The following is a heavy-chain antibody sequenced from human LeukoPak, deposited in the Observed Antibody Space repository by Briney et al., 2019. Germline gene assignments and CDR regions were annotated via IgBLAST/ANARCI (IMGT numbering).Heavy chain of an antibody. D-gene: IGHD1-26*01. CDR2: ISAYNGNT. J-gene: IGHJ5*02. Sequence: ASVKVSCKASGYTFTSYGISWVRQAPGQGLEWMGWISAYNGNTNYAQKLQGRVAMTTDTSTSTAYMELRSLRSDDTAVYYCARDRVGLPSGWFDPWGQGTLVTVSS. CDR3: ARDRVGLPSGWFDP. CDR1: GYTFTSYG. V-gene: IGHV1-18*01.